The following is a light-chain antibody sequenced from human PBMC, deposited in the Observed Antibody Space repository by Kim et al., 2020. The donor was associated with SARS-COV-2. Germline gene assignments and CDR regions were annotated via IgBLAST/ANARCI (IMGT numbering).Light chain of an antibody. CDR1: QSINFY. Sequence: DIQMTQSPSSLSASVGDRVTITCRASQSINFYLNWYQQKPGKTPNLLIYAASNLQSGVPSRFTGSGSGTDFTLTISSLQPEDFATYYCQQSYSSLQTFGPGTKVDIK. CDR3: QQSYSSLQT. CDR2: AAS. J-gene: IGKJ3*01. V-gene: IGKV1-39*01.